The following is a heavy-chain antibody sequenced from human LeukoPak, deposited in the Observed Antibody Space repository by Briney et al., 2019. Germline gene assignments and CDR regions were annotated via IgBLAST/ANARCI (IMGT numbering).Heavy chain of an antibody. D-gene: IGHD3-22*01. V-gene: IGHV3-23*01. J-gene: IGHJ4*02. Sequence: GGSLRLSCAAPGFTFSSYAISPVRQAPGKGLEWVPAISGSGGSTYYADSVKGRFTISRDNSKNTLYLQMNSLRAEDTAVYYCAKAIAYYCDSSAGAYWGQGTLVTVSS. CDR1: GFTFSSYA. CDR2: ISGSGGST. CDR3: AKAIAYYCDSSAGAY.